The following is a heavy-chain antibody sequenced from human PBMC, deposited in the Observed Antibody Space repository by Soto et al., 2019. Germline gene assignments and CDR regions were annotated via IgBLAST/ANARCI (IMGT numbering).Heavy chain of an antibody. CDR3: ARAPPALAYSSGWPKWFDP. D-gene: IGHD6-19*01. Sequence: SVKVSCKASGGTFSSYAISWVRQAPGQGLEWMGGIIPIFGTANYAQKFQGRVTITADESTSTAYMELSSLRSEDTAVYYCARAPPALAYSSGWPKWFDPWGQGTLVTVSS. CDR2: IIPIFGTA. V-gene: IGHV1-69*13. J-gene: IGHJ5*02. CDR1: GGTFSSYA.